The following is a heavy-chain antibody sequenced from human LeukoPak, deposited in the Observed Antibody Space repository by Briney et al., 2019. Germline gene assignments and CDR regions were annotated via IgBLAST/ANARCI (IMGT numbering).Heavy chain of an antibody. CDR2: VNFESGAT. V-gene: IGHV1-69-2*01. J-gene: IGHJ5*02. CDR3: ATAPNWNYRNWFDP. D-gene: IGHD1-7*01. CDR1: GYTFTDYY. Sequence: ATVKISCKVSGYTFTDYYMHWVQQSPGKGLEWMGLVNFESGATIYGKRSQGRVTVTADTSIDTVYMELSSLRSEDTAVYYCATAPNWNYRNWFDPWGQGTLVTVSS.